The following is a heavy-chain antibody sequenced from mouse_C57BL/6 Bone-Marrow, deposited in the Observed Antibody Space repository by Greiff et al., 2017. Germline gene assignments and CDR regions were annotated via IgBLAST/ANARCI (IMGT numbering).Heavy chain of an antibody. V-gene: IGHV14-4*01. Sequence: VQLKQSGAELVRPGASVKLSCTASGFNIKDDYMHWVKQRPEQGLEWIGWIDPENGDTEYASKFQGKATITADTSSNTAYLQLSSLTSEDTAVYYCTTDGYYPYAMDYWGQGTSVTVSS. J-gene: IGHJ4*01. D-gene: IGHD2-3*01. CDR2: IDPENGDT. CDR1: GFNIKDDY. CDR3: TTDGYYPYAMDY.